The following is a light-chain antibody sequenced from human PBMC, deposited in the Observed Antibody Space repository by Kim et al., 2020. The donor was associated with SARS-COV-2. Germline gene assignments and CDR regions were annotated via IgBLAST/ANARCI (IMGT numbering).Light chain of an antibody. CDR2: GAS. CDR3: QQYGKSPPLI. J-gene: IGKJ4*01. CDR1: QSVNY. Sequence: SVTSGERAILSCRASQSVNYLAWYQQTPGQAPRLLIDGASARATGIPDRFSGGGSGTDFTLTITRLEPEDFAVYYCQQYGKSPPLIFGGGTKVEI. V-gene: IGKV3-20*01.